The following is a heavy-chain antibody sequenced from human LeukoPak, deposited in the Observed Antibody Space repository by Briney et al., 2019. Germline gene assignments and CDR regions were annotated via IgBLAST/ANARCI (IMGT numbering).Heavy chain of an antibody. CDR2: IGYEDGEA. V-gene: IGHV1-24*01. CDR3: ATTVGSMSFDF. CDR1: GYPFSEFS. D-gene: IGHD1-26*01. J-gene: IGHJ4*02. Sequence: ASVKVSCEVSGYPFSEFSLHWVRQAPGKGLEWMGGIGYEDGEAFYAETVKHRFKLTADNGTGIGYLEMNSLGPDDTAVYYCATTVGSMSFDFWGRGT.